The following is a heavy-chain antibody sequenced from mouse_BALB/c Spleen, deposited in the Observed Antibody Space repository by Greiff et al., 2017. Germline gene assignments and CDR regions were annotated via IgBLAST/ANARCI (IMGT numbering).Heavy chain of an antibody. J-gene: IGHJ3*01. V-gene: IGHV5-6-5*01. CDR1: GFTFSSYA. CDR3: AREDYDYAWFAY. Sequence: EVKLVESGGGLVKPGGSLKLSCAASGFTFSSYAMSWVRQTPEKRLEWVASISSGGSTYYPDSVKGRFTISRDNARNILYLQMSSLRSEDTAMYYCAREDYDYAWFAYWGQGTLVTVSA. D-gene: IGHD2-4*01. CDR2: ISSGGST.